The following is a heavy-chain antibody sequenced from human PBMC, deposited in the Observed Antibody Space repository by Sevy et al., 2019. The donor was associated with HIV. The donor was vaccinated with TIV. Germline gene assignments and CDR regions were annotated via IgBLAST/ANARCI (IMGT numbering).Heavy chain of an antibody. V-gene: IGHV3-11*06. CDR3: ARSYSSSWYILYYFEY. CDR1: GFTFSDYH. J-gene: IGHJ4*02. D-gene: IGHD6-13*01. CDR2: ISSLSTYT. Sequence: GGSLRLSCAASGFTFSDYHMNWIRQAPGKGLEWVSYISSLSTYTNYADSVRGRFTISRDNAKNSLYLQMSSLRAEDTAVYYCARSYSSSWYILYYFEYWGQGTPVTVSS.